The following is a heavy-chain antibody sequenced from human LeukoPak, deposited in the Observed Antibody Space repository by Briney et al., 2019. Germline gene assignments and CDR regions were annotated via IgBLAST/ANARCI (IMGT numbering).Heavy chain of an antibody. Sequence: PSETLSLTCTVSGGSISSSSYYWGWIRQPPGKGLEWIGSIYYSGSTYYNPSLKSRVTISVDKSKNQVSLKLTSVTVADTAVYYCACPKSYYYYIDVWGKGTTVTVSS. J-gene: IGHJ6*03. V-gene: IGHV4-39*07. CDR3: ACPKSYYYYIDV. CDR1: GGSISSSSYY. CDR2: IYYSGST.